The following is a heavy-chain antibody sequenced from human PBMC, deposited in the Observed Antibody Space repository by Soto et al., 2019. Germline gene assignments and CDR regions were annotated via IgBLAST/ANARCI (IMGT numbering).Heavy chain of an antibody. Sequence: ASVKVSCKASGYTFTGYGISWVRQAPGQGLEWMGWISAYNGNTNYAQKLQGRVTMTTDTSTSTAYMELRSLRSDDTAVYYCARTADALRYGIITPLYYYYGMDVWGQGTTVTVS. D-gene: IGHD1-20*01. J-gene: IGHJ6*02. CDR1: GYTFTGYG. V-gene: IGHV1-18*04. CDR2: ISAYNGNT. CDR3: ARTADALRYGIITPLYYYYGMDV.